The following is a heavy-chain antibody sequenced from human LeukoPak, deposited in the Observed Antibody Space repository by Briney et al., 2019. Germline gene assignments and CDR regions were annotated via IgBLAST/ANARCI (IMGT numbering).Heavy chain of an antibody. V-gene: IGHV4-30-4*01. J-gene: IGHJ3*02. CDR3: ARGVQLWVDAFDI. D-gene: IGHD5-18*01. CDR2: IYYSGST. CDR1: GGSISSGDYY. Sequence: SQTLSLTCIVSGGSISSGDYYWSWIRQPPGKGLEWIGYIYYSGSTYYNSSLKSRVSISVDTSKNQFSLKLSSVTAADTAVYYCARGVQLWVDAFDIWGQGTMVTVSS.